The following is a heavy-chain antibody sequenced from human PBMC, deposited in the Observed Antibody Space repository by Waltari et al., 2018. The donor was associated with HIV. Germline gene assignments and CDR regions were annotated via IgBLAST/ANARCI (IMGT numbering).Heavy chain of an antibody. Sequence: HMTESGTVLVKHSDTLSLKCAVSGASLMSNNIYWAWIRQSTGNRLEWIATIYYPGGIYCAPSLTNRTSGSVDSSKSLLTLSLTSVSAADTSFYYCARQHAYMSDWLSQASLFNYWGPGTPVTVSS. J-gene: IGHJ4*02. CDR2: IYYPGGI. D-gene: IGHD3-9*01. CDR3: ARQHAYMSDWLSQASLFNY. CDR1: GASLMSNNIY. V-gene: IGHV4-39*01.